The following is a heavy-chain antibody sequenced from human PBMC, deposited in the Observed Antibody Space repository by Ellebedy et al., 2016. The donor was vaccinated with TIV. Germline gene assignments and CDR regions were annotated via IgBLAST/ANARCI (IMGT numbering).Heavy chain of an antibody. CDR1: GGSISSGDYY. J-gene: IGHJ2*01. CDR2: IYYSGST. CDR3: ARAPRGDCCVFDL. V-gene: IGHV4-30-4*01. Sequence: SETLSLTCTVSGGSISSGDYYWSWIRQPPGKGLEWIGYIYYSGSTYYNPSLKSRVTISVDTSKNQFSLKLSSVTAADTAVYYCARAPRGDCCVFDLWGRGTLVTVSS. D-gene: IGHD2-21*02.